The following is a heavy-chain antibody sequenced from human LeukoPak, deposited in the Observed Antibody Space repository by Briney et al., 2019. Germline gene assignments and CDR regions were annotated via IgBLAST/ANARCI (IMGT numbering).Heavy chain of an antibody. CDR2: IFYTGDT. V-gene: IGHV4-59*08. Sequence: SETLSLTCPVSAASITTYYWSWIRQPPGKGLEWVGYIFYTGDTSYSPSLKSRVTISLDTSKNQFSLKLRSVTAADTAVYYCARLKMGAYFDLWGRGTLVTVSS. J-gene: IGHJ2*01. CDR1: AASITTYY. D-gene: IGHD3-16*01. CDR3: ARLKMGAYFDL.